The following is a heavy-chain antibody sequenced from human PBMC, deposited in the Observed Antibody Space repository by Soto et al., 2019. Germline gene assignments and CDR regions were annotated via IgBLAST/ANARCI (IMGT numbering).Heavy chain of an antibody. V-gene: IGHV4-39*01. CDR1: GGSISSSSYY. D-gene: IGHD2-15*01. J-gene: IGHJ4*02. CDR2: IYYSGST. Sequence: QLQLQESGPGLVKPSETLSLTCTVSGGSISSSSYYWGWIRQPPGKGLEWIGSIYYSGSTYYNPSHKSRVTISVDTSKNQFSLKLSSVTAADTAVYYCASGYCSGGSCYPNFDYWGQGTLVTVSS. CDR3: ASGYCSGGSCYPNFDY.